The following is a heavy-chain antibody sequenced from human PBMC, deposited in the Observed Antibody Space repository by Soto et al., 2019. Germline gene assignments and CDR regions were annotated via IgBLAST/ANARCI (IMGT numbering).Heavy chain of an antibody. CDR1: GYTFTGYY. CDR3: ARGREHIHYDSSGYSNHFDY. Sequence: ASVKVSCKASGYTFTGYYMHWVRQAPGQGLEWMGWINPNSGGTNYAQKFQGWVTMTRDTSISTAYMELSRLRSDDTAVYYCARGREHIHYDSSGYSNHFDYWGQGTLVTVSS. V-gene: IGHV1-2*04. CDR2: INPNSGGT. J-gene: IGHJ4*02. D-gene: IGHD3-22*01.